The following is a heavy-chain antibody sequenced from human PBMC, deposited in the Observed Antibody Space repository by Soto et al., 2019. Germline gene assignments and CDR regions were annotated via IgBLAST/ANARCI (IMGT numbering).Heavy chain of an antibody. D-gene: IGHD2-2*01. J-gene: IGHJ6*02. CDR1: GYSFTSYW. V-gene: IGHV5-10-1*01. CDR3: ARPQCSSTSCPPYYYGMDV. CDR2: IDPSDSYT. Sequence: PGESLKISCKGSGYSFTSYWIGWVRQMPGKGLEWMGRIDPSDSYTNYSPSFQGHVTISADKSISTAYLQWSSLKASDTAMYYCARPQCSSTSCPPYYYGMDVWGQGTTVTVSS.